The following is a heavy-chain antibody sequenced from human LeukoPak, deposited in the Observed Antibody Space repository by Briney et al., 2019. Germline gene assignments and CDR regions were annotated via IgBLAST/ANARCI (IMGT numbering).Heavy chain of an antibody. CDR1: GFTLSSYN. CDR3: ARENGELPAFDI. CDR2: ISSSSSTI. Sequence: PGGSLRLSCAVSGFTLSSYNMNWVRQAPGKGLEWVSYISSSSSTIYYADSVKGRFTISRDNAKNSLYLQMNSLRAEDTAVYYCARENGELPAFDIWGQGTMVTVSS. J-gene: IGHJ3*02. V-gene: IGHV3-48*01. D-gene: IGHD4-17*01.